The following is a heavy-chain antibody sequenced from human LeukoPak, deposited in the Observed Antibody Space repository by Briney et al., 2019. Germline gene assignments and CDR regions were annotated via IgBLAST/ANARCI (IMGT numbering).Heavy chain of an antibody. V-gene: IGHV4-34*01. D-gene: IGHD6-13*01. Sequence: SETLSLTCAVYGGSFSGYYWTWIRQPPGKGLEWIGEINYSETTNYNPSLKGRVTISIDTSKNQFSLNLTSVTAADTAVYYCARDSGSRALGYWGQGTLVTVSS. CDR2: INYSETT. J-gene: IGHJ4*02. CDR1: GGSFSGYY. CDR3: ARDSGSRALGY.